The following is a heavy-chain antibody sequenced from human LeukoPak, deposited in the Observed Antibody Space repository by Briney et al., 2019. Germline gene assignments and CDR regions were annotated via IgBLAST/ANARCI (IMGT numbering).Heavy chain of an antibody. CDR3: AKDMGMVGPDYAFDI. J-gene: IGHJ3*02. Sequence: PGGSLRLSCAASGFTVSSNCMSWVRQAPGKGLEWVSVIYSGGSTYYADSVKGRFTISRDNSKNTLYLQMNSLRAEDTAVYYCAKDMGMVGPDYAFDIWGQGTMVTVSS. CDR1: GFTVSSNC. CDR2: IYSGGST. V-gene: IGHV3-53*01. D-gene: IGHD2-8*01.